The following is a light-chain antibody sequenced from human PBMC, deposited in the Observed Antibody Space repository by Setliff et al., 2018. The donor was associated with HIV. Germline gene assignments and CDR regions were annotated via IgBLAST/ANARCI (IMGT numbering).Light chain of an antibody. J-gene: IGLJ3*02. CDR3: SSYGGTNNLL. V-gene: IGLV2-8*01. Sequence: QSALTQPASVSGSPGQSITVSCTGTSSDVGAYNFVSWFQQYPGKAPKLMIYEVKRRPSGVPDRFSGSKSGNTASLTVSGLQVEDEADYYCSSYGGTNNLLFGGGTKVTVL. CDR1: SSDVGAYNF. CDR2: EVK.